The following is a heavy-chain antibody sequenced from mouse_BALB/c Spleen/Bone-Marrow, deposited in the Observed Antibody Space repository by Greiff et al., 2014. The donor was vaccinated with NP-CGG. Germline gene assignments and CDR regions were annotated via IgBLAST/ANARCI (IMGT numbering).Heavy chain of an antibody. CDR3: ARGNYYYGSSSPWFAY. D-gene: IGHD1-1*01. CDR2: IVPGSGST. V-gene: IGHV1S41*01. CDR1: GYTFTSYW. J-gene: IGHJ3*01. Sequence: DLVKPGASVKLSCKASGYTFTSYWINWIKQRPGQGLEWIGRIVPGSGSTYYNEMFKGKATLTVDTSSSTAYIQLSSLSSEDSAVYFCARGNYYYGSSSPWFAYWGQGTLVTVSA.